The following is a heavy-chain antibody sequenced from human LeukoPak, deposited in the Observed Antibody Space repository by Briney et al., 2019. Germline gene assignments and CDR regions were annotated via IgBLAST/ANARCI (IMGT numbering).Heavy chain of an antibody. CDR3: AKAPRFGDHAAEYFYYYMDV. CDR2: ITGSGGNT. CDR1: GFTFSNYG. J-gene: IGHJ6*03. Sequence: GGSLRLSCAASGFTFSNYGMNWVRQAPGKGLEWVSGITGSGGNTYYADSVKGRFTISRDNSKNTLYVQMNSLRVDDTAVYYCAKAPRFGDHAAEYFYYYMDVWGKGTTVTVSS. D-gene: IGHD3-16*01. V-gene: IGHV3-23*01.